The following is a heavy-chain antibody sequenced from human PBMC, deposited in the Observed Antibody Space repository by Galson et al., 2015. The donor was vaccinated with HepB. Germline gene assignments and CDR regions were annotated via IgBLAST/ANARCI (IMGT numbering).Heavy chain of an antibody. J-gene: IGHJ5*02. D-gene: IGHD3-22*01. CDR2: ISGYNGNT. CDR3: ARNYYGSSGPNWFDP. CDR1: GYTSTNYG. Sequence: SGAEVKKPGASVKVSCKASGYTSTNYGINWVRQAPGQGLEWMGWISGYNGNTNYAQKLQGRVTMTTDTSTSTAYLELRSLRSDDTALYYCARNYYGSSGPNWFDPWGQGTLVTVSS. V-gene: IGHV1-18*04.